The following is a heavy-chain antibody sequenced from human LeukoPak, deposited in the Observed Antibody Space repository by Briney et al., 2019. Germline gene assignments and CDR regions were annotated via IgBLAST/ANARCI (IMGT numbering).Heavy chain of an antibody. V-gene: IGHV1-2*02. CDR3: ARADIVVVPAADFDY. CDR2: INPNSGGT. CDR1: GYTFTGYY. Sequence: ASVKVSCKASGYTFTGYYMHWVRQAPGQGLEWMGWINPNSGGTNYAQKFQGRATMTRDTSISTAYMELSRLRSDDTAVYYCARADIVVVPAADFDYWGQGTLVTVSS. D-gene: IGHD2-2*01. J-gene: IGHJ4*02.